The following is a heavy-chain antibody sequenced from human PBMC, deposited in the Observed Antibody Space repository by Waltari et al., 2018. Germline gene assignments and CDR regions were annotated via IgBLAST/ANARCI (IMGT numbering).Heavy chain of an antibody. J-gene: IGHJ3*02. Sequence: QVQLVQSGAEVKKPGASVKVSCKASGYTFTSYAMHWVRQAPGQRLEWMGWINAGNGKTKYSQKFQGRVTLTRDTSASTAYMELSSLRSEDTAVYYCARAKYYYGSGTSDAFDIWGQGTMVTVSS. CDR1: GYTFTSYA. V-gene: IGHV1-3*01. CDR2: INAGNGKT. CDR3: ARAKYYYGSGTSDAFDI. D-gene: IGHD3-10*01.